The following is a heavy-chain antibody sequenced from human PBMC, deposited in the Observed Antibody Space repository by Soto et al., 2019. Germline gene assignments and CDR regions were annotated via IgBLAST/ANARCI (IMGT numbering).Heavy chain of an antibody. V-gene: IGHV1-2*04. D-gene: IGHD2-2*01. CDR2: INPNSGGT. J-gene: IGHJ4*02. Sequence: ASVNVSCKASGYTFTGYYMHWVKQAPGQGIEWIGWINPNSGGTNYAQEFQGLVTRTSDTSISTAYMELSRLRSDDTALYSCASGGPWASHYCSRTRRQGYFDSWGQGTLVTVS. CDR3: ASGGPWASHYCSRTRRQGYFDS. CDR1: GYTFTGYY.